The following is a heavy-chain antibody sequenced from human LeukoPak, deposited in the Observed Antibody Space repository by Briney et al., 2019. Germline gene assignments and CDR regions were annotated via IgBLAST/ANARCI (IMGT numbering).Heavy chain of an antibody. V-gene: IGHV4-59*11. D-gene: IGHD3-3*01. CDR2: LYYSGST. CDR1: GASFTSHY. CDR3: ARGRGSPYYVEAFDV. Sequence: SETLSLTCSVSGASFTSHYWGWIRQPPGEGPEWIGHLYYSGSTTYNPSLESRVTMSVDKSRKQISLKLNSVAAAATAVYYCARGRGSPYYVEAFDVWGQGTVVTVSS. J-gene: IGHJ3*01.